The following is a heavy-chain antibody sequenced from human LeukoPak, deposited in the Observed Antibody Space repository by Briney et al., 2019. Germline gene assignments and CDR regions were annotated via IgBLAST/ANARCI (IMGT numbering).Heavy chain of an antibody. D-gene: IGHD3-3*01. Sequence: GGSLRLSCAASGFTFSSYAMHWVRQAPGKGLEWVAVISYDGSNKYYADSVKGRFTISRDNSKNTLYLQMNSLRAEDTAVYYCARRDQADDFWSGYYRYYYYYGMDVWGQGTTVTVSS. J-gene: IGHJ6*02. CDR2: ISYDGSNK. CDR3: ARRDQADDFWSGYYRYYYYYGMDV. CDR1: GFTFSSYA. V-gene: IGHV3-30*04.